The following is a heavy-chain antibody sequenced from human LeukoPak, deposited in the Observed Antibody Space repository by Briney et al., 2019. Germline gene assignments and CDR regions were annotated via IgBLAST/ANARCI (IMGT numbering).Heavy chain of an antibody. Sequence: RTGGSLRLSCAASGFTVSSNYMSWVRQAPGKGLEWVSAISGSGGSTYYADSVKGRFTTSRDNSKNTLYLQMNSLRAEDTAVYYCAKLSGSGSYFAWAQGRNYYYYYMDVWGKGTTVTVSS. CDR3: AKLSGSGSYFAWAQGRNYYYYYMDV. CDR1: GFTVSSNY. J-gene: IGHJ6*03. CDR2: ISGSGGST. D-gene: IGHD3-10*01. V-gene: IGHV3-23*01.